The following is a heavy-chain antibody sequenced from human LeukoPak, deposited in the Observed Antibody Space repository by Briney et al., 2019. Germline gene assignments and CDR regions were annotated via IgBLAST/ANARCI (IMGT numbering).Heavy chain of an antibody. CDR2: ISSSSSTI. V-gene: IGHV3-48*01. J-gene: IGHJ1*01. Sequence: GGSLRLSCAASGFTFSSYAMSWVRQAPGKGLEWVSYISSSSSTIYYADSVKGRFTISRDNAKNSLYLQMNSLRAEDTAVYYCARDKYFQHWGQGTLVTVSS. CDR3: ARDKYFQH. CDR1: GFTFSSYA.